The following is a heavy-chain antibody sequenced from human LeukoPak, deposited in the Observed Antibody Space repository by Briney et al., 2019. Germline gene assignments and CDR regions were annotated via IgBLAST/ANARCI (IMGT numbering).Heavy chain of an antibody. Sequence: ASVKVSCKASGYTFTGYYMHWVRQAPGQGLEWMGWINPNSGGTNYAQKFQGRVTMTRDTSISTAYMELSRLRSNDTAVYYCARDREGDCSSTSCYTGGDYWGQGTLVTVSS. CDR2: INPNSGGT. V-gene: IGHV1-2*02. D-gene: IGHD2-2*02. CDR3: ARDREGDCSSTSCYTGGDY. CDR1: GYTFTGYY. J-gene: IGHJ4*02.